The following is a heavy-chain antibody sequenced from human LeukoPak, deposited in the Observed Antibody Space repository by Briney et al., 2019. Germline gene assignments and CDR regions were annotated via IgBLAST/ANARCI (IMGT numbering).Heavy chain of an antibody. V-gene: IGHV3-7*01. CDR3: ARDAGYCSSTSCYRDRFDY. Sequence: GGSLRLSCAASGFTFSSYWMSWVRQAPGKGLEWVANIKQDRSEKYYVDSVKGRFTISRDNAKNSLYLQMNSLRAEDTAVYYCARDAGYCSSTSCYRDRFDYWGQGTLVTVSS. J-gene: IGHJ4*02. CDR2: IKQDRSEK. CDR1: GFTFSSYW. D-gene: IGHD2-2*02.